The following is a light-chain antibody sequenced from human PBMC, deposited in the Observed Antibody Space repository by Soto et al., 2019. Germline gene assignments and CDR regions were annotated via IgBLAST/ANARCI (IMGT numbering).Light chain of an antibody. V-gene: IGLV2-14*01. Sequence: QSVLTQPASVSGSPGQSITISCTGTSSDVGGYNYVSWYQQHPGKAPKFMIYDVSNRPSGVSTRVSGSKSGNTASLTISGLQAEDEADYYGNSYTTSNTRQIVFGTGTKLTVL. CDR3: NSYTTSNTRQIV. J-gene: IGLJ1*01. CDR1: SSDVGGYNY. CDR2: DVS.